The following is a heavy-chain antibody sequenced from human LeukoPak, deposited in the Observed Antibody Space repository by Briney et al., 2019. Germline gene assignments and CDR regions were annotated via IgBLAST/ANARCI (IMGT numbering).Heavy chain of an antibody. V-gene: IGHV4-38-2*01. CDR3: ARGGSGSYWIDYYMDV. CDR2: IYHSAST. J-gene: IGHJ6*03. Sequence: SETLSLTCAVSGYSISSGYYWGWIRPPPGKGPEWIGNIYHSASTYYNPSLKSRVTISVDTSKNQFSLKLSSVTAADTAVYYCARGGSGSYWIDYYMDVWGKGTTVTVSS. D-gene: IGHD3-10*01. CDR1: GYSISSGYY.